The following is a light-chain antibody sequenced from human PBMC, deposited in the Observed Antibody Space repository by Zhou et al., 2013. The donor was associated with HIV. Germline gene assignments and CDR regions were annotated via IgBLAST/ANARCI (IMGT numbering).Light chain of an antibody. CDR3: MQAVQTPIT. J-gene: IGKJ5*01. Sequence: DTVMTQSSLSLPVTPGQPASISCRSSQSLLHSNGYNYLDWYLQKPGQSPQLLIYLGSNRASGVPDRFSGSGSGTDFTLKISRVEAEDVGVYYCMQAVQTPITFGQGTRLEIK. V-gene: IGKV2-28*01. CDR2: LGS. CDR1: QSLLHSNGYNY.